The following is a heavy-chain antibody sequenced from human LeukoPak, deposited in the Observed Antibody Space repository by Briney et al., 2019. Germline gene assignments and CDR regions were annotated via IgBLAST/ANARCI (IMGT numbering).Heavy chain of an antibody. J-gene: IGHJ4*02. V-gene: IGHV4-38-2*02. CDR2: IYYSGST. D-gene: IGHD3-3*01. Sequence: SETLSLTCTVSGYSISSGYYWGWIRQPPGKGLEWIGSIYYSGSTYYNPSLKSRVTMSVDTSKNQFSLKLSSVTAADTAVYYCARDSYGYDFWSGYYTQYYFDYWGQGTLVTVSS. CDR3: ARDSYGYDFWSGYYTQYYFDY. CDR1: GYSISSGYY.